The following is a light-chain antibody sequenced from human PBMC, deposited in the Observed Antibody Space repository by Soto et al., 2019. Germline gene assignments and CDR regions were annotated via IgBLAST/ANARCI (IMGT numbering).Light chain of an antibody. CDR1: QSVSSY. Sequence: EIVLTQSPATLSLSPGERATLSCRASQSVSSYLAWYQQKPGQAPRLLIYDASSRATGIPDRFSGSGSGTDFTLTISRPEPEDFAVYYCQQYGSSPLTFGQGTRLEIK. V-gene: IGKV3-20*01. CDR2: DAS. J-gene: IGKJ5*01. CDR3: QQYGSSPLT.